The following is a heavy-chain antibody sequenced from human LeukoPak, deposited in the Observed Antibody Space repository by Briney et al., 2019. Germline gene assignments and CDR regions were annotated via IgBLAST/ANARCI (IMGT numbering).Heavy chain of an antibody. CDR2: IYYSGST. CDR3: ARGQGLRLKYYYYYGMDV. V-gene: IGHV4-31*03. J-gene: IGHJ6*02. Sequence: SQTLSLTCTVSGGSISSGGYYWSWIRQHPGQGLEWIGYIYYSGSTYYNPSLKSRVTISVDTSKNQFSLKLSSVTAADTAVYYCARGQGLRLKYYYYYGMDVWGQGTTVTVSS. D-gene: IGHD4-17*01. CDR1: GGSISSGGYY.